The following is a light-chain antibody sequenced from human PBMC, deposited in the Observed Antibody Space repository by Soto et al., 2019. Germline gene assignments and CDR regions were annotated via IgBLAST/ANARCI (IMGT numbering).Light chain of an antibody. CDR1: NSNIGSNS. Sequence: QSVLTQPPSASGTPGQRVTVSCSGSNSNIGSNSVNWYQQLPGTAPKLLIYSNNHRPSGVPDRFSGSKSGTSASLAISGLQSEDEAEYHCAAWDDSLKGVVFGGGTQLTVL. J-gene: IGLJ2*01. V-gene: IGLV1-44*01. CDR3: AAWDDSLKGVV. CDR2: SNN.